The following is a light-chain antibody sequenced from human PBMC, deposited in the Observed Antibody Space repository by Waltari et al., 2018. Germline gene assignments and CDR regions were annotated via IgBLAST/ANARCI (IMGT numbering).Light chain of an antibody. J-gene: IGLJ3*02. Sequence: QSVLTQPPSASATPGQRVIISCSGSRSNIGTNTVTWYQQLPGTAPKLLIYSNDQRPSGVPDRFSGSRSGTSASLAISGLQSEDEIDYYCATWDDSLDAWVFGGGTKVTVL. CDR1: RSNIGTNT. V-gene: IGLV1-44*01. CDR2: SND. CDR3: ATWDDSLDAWV.